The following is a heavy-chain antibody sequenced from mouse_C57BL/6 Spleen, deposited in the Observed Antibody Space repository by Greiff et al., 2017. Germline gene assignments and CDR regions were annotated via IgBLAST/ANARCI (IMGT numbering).Heavy chain of an antibody. CDR1: GYTFTDYY. CDR3: ARTYGYDTYFDY. CDR2: INPYNGGT. J-gene: IGHJ2*01. D-gene: IGHD2-2*01. V-gene: IGHV1-19*01. Sequence: VQLQQSGPVLVKPGASVKMSCKASGYTFTDYYMNWVKQSHGKSLEWIGVINPYNGGTSYNQKFKGKATLTVDKSSSTAYMELNSLTSEDSAVYYCARTYGYDTYFDYWGQGTTLTVSS.